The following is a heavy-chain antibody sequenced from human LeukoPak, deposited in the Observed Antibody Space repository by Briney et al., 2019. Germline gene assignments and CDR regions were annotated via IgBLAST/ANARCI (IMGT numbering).Heavy chain of an antibody. CDR1: GFTLSGFA. D-gene: IGHD1-26*01. CDR2: ISAGSTNK. J-gene: IGHJ4*02. V-gene: IGHV3-23*01. CDR3: AKLKAVVGATGPDY. Sequence: PGGSLRLSCAGSGFTLSGFAMSWVRLVPGKGVQWVSSISAGSTNKYYADSVKRRFTISRDNSRNTLYLQMHSLRADDTAIYYCAKLKAVVGATGPDYWGQGTLVTVSS.